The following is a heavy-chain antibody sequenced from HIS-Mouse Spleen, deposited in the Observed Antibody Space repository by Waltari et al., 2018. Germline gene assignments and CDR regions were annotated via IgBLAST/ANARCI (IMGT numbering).Heavy chain of an antibody. D-gene: IGHD6-6*01. CDR1: GYSISSGYY. CDR3: ARDPGYSSSSNAFDI. Sequence: QVQLQESGPGLVKPSETLSLTCTVSGYSISSGYYWGWIRQPPGQGLEWIGSNYHSGSSYSTPSLKSRVTIAVDTSKTQSSLKLSSVTAADTAVYYCARDPGYSSSSNAFDIWGQGTMVTVSS. CDR2: NYHSGSS. J-gene: IGHJ3*02. V-gene: IGHV4-38-2*02.